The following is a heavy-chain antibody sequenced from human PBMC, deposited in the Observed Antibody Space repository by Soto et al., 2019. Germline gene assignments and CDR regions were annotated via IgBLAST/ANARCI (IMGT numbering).Heavy chain of an antibody. V-gene: IGHV4-34*12. CDR3: ARQRPTDGRWEFANYYGMDV. Sequence: SETLSLTCAVYGGSFSAYYWSWVRQPPGKGLEWIGEIIHSESTKYNPSLKSRVTISVDTSKNQFSLKLSSVTAADTAVCYCARQRPTDGRWEFANYYGMDVWGQGTPVTVSS. D-gene: IGHD1-26*01. J-gene: IGHJ6*02. CDR1: GGSFSAYY. CDR2: IIHSEST.